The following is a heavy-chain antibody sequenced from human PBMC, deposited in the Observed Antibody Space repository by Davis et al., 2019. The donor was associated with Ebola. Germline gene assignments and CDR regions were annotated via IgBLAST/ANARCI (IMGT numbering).Heavy chain of an antibody. Sequence: PGGSLRLSCAASGFTFSNAWMSWVRQAPGKGLEWVGRIKRKTDGGTTDYAAPVKGRFTISRDDSKNTLYLQMNSLKTEDTAVYYCTTMESVLDFDYWGQGTLVTVSS. D-gene: IGHD1-1*01. V-gene: IGHV3-15*01. CDR1: GFTFSNAW. J-gene: IGHJ4*02. CDR2: IKRKTDGGTT. CDR3: TTMESVLDFDY.